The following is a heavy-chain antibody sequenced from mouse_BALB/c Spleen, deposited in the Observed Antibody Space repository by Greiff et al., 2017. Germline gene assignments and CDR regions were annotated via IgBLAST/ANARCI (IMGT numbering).Heavy chain of an antibody. Sequence: EVQLQQSGTVLARPGASVKMSCKASGYSFTSYWMHWVKQRPGQGLEWIGAIYPGNSDTSYNQKFKGKAKLTAVTSASTAYMELSSLTNEDSAVYYCTRSRYGNYAMDYWGQGTSVTVSS. CDR3: TRSRYGNYAMDY. V-gene: IGHV1-5*01. CDR2: IYPGNSDT. J-gene: IGHJ4*01. CDR1: GYSFTSYW. D-gene: IGHD2-10*02.